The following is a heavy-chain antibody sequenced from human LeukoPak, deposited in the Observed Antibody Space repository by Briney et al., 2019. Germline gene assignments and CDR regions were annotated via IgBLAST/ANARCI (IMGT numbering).Heavy chain of an antibody. CDR3: ARVRPQYYYYMDV. CDR2: IRYDGSNK. CDR1: GFTFSSYG. J-gene: IGHJ6*03. Sequence: GGSLRLSCAASGFTFSSYGMHWVRQAPGKGLEWVAFIRYDGSNKYYADSVKGRFTISRDNSKNTLYLQMNSLRAEDTAVYYCARVRPQYYYYMDVWGKGTTVTVSS. D-gene: IGHD6-6*01. V-gene: IGHV3-30*02.